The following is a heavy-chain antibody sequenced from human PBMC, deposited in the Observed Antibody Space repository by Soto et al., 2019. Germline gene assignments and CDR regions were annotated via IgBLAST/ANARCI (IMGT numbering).Heavy chain of an antibody. CDR2: IYWDDDN. J-gene: IGHJ4*02. D-gene: IGHD2-21*01. CDR1: GFSLSSTGVG. CDR3: AHGRGLLSDY. Sequence: QITLRESGPTLVKPTQTLTLTCSFSGFSLSSTGVGVNWIRQPPGKAPEWLALIYWDDDNHYSPSLKSRLTITKDASKIQVVLTMTNMDPVDTATYYCAHGRGLLSDYWGQGTLVTVSS. V-gene: IGHV2-5*02.